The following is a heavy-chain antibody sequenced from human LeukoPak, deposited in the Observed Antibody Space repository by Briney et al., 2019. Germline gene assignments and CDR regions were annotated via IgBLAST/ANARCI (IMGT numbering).Heavy chain of an antibody. CDR2: IYPGHSDT. CDR3: ARLDPLGFCSSTSCFAFDI. D-gene: IGHD2-2*01. J-gene: IGHJ3*02. CDR1: GYSFTSYW. V-gene: IGHV5-51*01. Sequence: GESLKISCKGSGYSFTSYWIGWVRQMPGKGLEWMGIIYPGHSDTRYSPSFQGQVTISADKSISTAYLQWSSLKASDTAMYYCARLDPLGFCSSTSCFAFDIWGQGTMVTVSS.